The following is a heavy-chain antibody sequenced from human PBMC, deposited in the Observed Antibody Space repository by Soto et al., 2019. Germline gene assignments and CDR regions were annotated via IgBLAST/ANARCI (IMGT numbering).Heavy chain of an antibody. CDR3: ARHPGYCSGTSCYGYYTMDV. V-gene: IGHV1-18*01. D-gene: IGHD2-2*01. CDR2: ISAYNGNT. J-gene: IGHJ6*02. Sequence: VKVSCKASGYTFTSYGISWVRQAPGQGLEWMGWISAYNGNTNYAQKLQGRVTMTTDTSTSTAYMELRSLRSDDTAVYSCARHPGYCSGTSCYGYYTMDVWGQGTTVTVSS. CDR1: GYTFTSYG.